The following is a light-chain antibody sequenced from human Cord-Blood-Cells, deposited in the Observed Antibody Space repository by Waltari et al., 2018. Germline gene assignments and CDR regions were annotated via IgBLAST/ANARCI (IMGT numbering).Light chain of an antibody. CDR3: SSYTSSSTLYV. CDR2: DVS. Sequence: QSALTQPASVSGSPGQPITISCTGTSSDDGGYNYVSWYQQHPGKAPKLMIYDVSNRPSGVSNRFSGSKSGNTASLTISGLQAEDEADYYCSSYTSSSTLYVFGTGTKVTVL. J-gene: IGLJ1*01. V-gene: IGLV2-14*01. CDR1: SSDDGGYNY.